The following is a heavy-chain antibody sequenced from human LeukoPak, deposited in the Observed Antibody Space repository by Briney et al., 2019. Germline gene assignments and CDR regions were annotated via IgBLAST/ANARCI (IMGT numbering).Heavy chain of an antibody. CDR3: ARDLSVAYCGGDCCSFLDY. V-gene: IGHV3-48*01. CDR2: ISSSSSTI. J-gene: IGHJ4*02. D-gene: IGHD2-21*01. Sequence: GGSLRLSCAASGFTFSSYSMNWVRQAPGKGLEWVSYISSSSSTIYYADSVKGRFTISRDNAKNSLYLQMNSLRAEDTAVYYCARDLSVAYCGGDCCSFLDYWGQGTLVTVSS. CDR1: GFTFSSYS.